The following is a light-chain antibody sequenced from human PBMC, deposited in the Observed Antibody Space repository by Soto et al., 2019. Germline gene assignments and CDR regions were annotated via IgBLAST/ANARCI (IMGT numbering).Light chain of an antibody. CDR2: DAS. CDR3: QHYAGSLWT. V-gene: IGKV3-11*01. J-gene: IGKJ1*01. CDR1: QSVSTY. Sequence: IVLSQFPATVSLYTGERATLSCRASQSVSTYVAWYQQKPGQAPRLLIYDASTRATGIPARFSGGGSGTDFTLTISRLEPEDFATYYCQHYAGSLWTFGQGTKVDI.